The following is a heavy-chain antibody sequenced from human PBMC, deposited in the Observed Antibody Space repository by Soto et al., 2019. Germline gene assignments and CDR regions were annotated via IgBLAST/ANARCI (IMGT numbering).Heavy chain of an antibody. D-gene: IGHD3-10*01. Sequence: QVQLQQSGPGLVKPSQTLSLTCAISGDSVSSNTVAWNWVRQSPSRGLEWLGRTYYRSKWYSHYAVSVRSRIMINSDTSKNQFSLQLKSVTPEDTVVYFCVRVGVAAGSGYYYYHAMDVWGQGTTVTVSS. J-gene: IGHJ6*02. CDR2: TYYRSKWYS. V-gene: IGHV6-1*01. CDR1: GDSVSSNTVA. CDR3: VRVGVAAGSGYYYYHAMDV.